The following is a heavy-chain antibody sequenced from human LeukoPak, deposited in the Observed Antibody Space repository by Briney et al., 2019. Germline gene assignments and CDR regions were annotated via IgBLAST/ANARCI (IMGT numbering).Heavy chain of an antibody. J-gene: IGHJ6*03. CDR3: AKGGVKQQLGTSDYYYYYMDV. D-gene: IGHD6-13*01. CDR2: ISGSGGST. CDR1: GFTFSSYA. V-gene: IGHV3-23*01. Sequence: GGSLRLSCAASGFTFSSYAMSWVRQAPGKGLEWVSAISGSGGSTYYADSVKGRFTISRDNSKNTLYLQMNSLGAEDTAVYYCAKGGVKQQLGTSDYYYYYMDVWGKGTTVTVSS.